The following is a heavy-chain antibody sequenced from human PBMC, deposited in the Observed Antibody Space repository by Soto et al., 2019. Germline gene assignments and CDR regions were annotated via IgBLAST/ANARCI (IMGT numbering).Heavy chain of an antibody. D-gene: IGHD3-10*01. J-gene: IGHJ6*03. V-gene: IGHV4-34*01. Sequence: SETLSLTCAVYGGSFSGYYWSWIRQPPGKGLEWIGEINHSGSTNYNPSLKSRVTISVDTSKNQFSLKLSSVTAADTAVYYCARGGSGRENKGNYYCYMDVWGKGTTVTVSS. CDR1: GGSFSGYY. CDR3: ARGGSGRENKGNYYCYMDV. CDR2: INHSGST.